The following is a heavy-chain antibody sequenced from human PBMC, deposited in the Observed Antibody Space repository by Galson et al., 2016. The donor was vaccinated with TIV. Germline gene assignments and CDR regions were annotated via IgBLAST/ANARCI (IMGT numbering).Heavy chain of an antibody. CDR1: GFTFSTYA. D-gene: IGHD3-22*01. Sequence: SLRLSCAASGFTFSTYAMNWVRQAPGKGLEWVSGIVGTGGTTYYADSVKGRFTISRDNSKNTPYLQMNSLRAEDTAVYYCARADTTHFSDTSGYYYGDAFDIWGQGTMVTVSS. V-gene: IGHV3-23*01. J-gene: IGHJ3*02. CDR3: ARADTTHFSDTSGYYYGDAFDI. CDR2: IVGTGGTT.